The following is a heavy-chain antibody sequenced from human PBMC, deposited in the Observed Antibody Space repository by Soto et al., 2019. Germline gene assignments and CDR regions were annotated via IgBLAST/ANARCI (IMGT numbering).Heavy chain of an antibody. Sequence: EVQLLESGGGLVQPGGSLRLSCAATGFTFSTYAMSWVRQAPGKGLEWVSAISATGGGTYYADSVKGRFTISRDNSKNTLYLQMNSLRAEDTAVYYCARAPPGRDYFDYWGQGTLVTVSS. V-gene: IGHV3-23*01. CDR1: GFTFSTYA. CDR3: ARAPPGRDYFDY. D-gene: IGHD3-10*01. J-gene: IGHJ4*02. CDR2: ISATGGGT.